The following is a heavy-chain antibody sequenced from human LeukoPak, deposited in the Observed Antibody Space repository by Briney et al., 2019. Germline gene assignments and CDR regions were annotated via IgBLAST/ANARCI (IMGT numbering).Heavy chain of an antibody. J-gene: IGHJ4*02. V-gene: IGHV5-51*01. Sequence: GESLKISCQASGYSFESNWIGWVRQMPGKGLEWMGVIDPGDSETRYSPSFRGQVTFSADKSMNIAYLQWSSLKASDTAMYYCASAVAGPNYFDYWGQGTLVTVSS. CDR1: GYSFESNW. D-gene: IGHD6-19*01. CDR2: IDPGDSET. CDR3: ASAVAGPNYFDY.